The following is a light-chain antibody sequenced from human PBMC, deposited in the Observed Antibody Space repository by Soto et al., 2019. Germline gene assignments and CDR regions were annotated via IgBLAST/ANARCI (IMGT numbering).Light chain of an antibody. CDR1: QSLLYTSTNQNY. CDR2: WAS. J-gene: IGKJ1*01. CDR3: QQYFSTPRT. V-gene: IGKV4-1*01. Sequence: DVVLTQSPESLAVSLGERAAINCKSSQSLLYTSTNQNYLAWYQHKVGQPPKLPISWASTGESGVPDRFSGSGSGADFTLTISRLQAEDVVSYFCQQYFSTPRTFGEGTRVEV.